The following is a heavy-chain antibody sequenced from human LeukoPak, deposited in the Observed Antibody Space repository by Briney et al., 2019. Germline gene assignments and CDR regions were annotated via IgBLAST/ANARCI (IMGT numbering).Heavy chain of an antibody. CDR3: AIAIDFAV. D-gene: IGHD3-3*01. CDR2: INHSGST. V-gene: IGHV4-34*01. Sequence: SETLSLTCAVYGGSFSGYYWSWIRQPPGKGLEWIGEINHSGSTNYNPSLTSRVTISVDTSKNQFSLKPSSVTAADTAVYYCAIAIDFAVWGPGTLVTVSS. J-gene: IGHJ4*02. CDR1: GGSFSGYY.